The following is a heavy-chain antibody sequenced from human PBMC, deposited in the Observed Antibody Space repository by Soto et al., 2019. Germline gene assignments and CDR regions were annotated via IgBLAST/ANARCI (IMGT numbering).Heavy chain of an antibody. V-gene: IGHV1-69*12. CDR3: AREVTAAGKGGYYYGMDV. CDR1: GGTFSSYA. D-gene: IGHD6-13*01. Sequence: QVQLVQSGAEVKKPGSSVKVSCKASGGTFSSYAISWVRQAPGQGLEWMGGIIPIFGTANYAQKFQGRVTITADESTSTAYMELSSLRSEDTAVYYCAREVTAAGKGGYYYGMDVWGQGTTVTVSS. J-gene: IGHJ6*02. CDR2: IIPIFGTA.